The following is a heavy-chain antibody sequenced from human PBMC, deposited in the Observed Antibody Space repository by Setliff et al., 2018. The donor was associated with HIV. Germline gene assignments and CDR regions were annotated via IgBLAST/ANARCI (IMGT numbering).Heavy chain of an antibody. CDR3: AKTIGRYFDIFDN. V-gene: IGHV4-39*01. J-gene: IGHJ4*02. D-gene: IGHD3-9*01. CDR1: GGSISSSSYY. Sequence: LSLTCTVSGGSISSSSYYWGWIRQPPGKGLEWIGSIYYSGSTYYNPSLKSRVTTSVDTPKNQFSLKLNSVTAADTAVYYCAKTIGRYFDIFDNWGQGTLVTVSS. CDR2: IYYSGST.